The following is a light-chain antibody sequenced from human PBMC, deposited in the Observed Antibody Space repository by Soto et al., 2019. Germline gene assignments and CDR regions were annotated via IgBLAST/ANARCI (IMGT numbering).Light chain of an antibody. CDR1: QSVIGNY. CDR3: QHYLDSPWA. V-gene: IGKV3-20*01. Sequence: EIVLTQSPATLSLSPGERATLSCRASQSVIGNYLAWYRQKPGQTPGLLIFGASRRATGIPDRFSGSGSGTDFTLTISRLEPEDFAVYYCQHYLDSPWAFGQGTKVEIK. CDR2: GAS. J-gene: IGKJ1*01.